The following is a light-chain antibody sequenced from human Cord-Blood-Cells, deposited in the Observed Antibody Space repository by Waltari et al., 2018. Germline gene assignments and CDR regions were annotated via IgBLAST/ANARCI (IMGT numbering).Light chain of an antibody. CDR3: AAWDDSLSGWV. CDR1: SSNIGSNY. V-gene: IGLV1-47*01. J-gene: IGLJ3*02. Sequence: QSVLTQPPSASGTPGQRVTISCSGSSSNIGSNYVYGYQQLPGTSPKLLIYRNKQRPSGVHDRFSGSKSGTSASLAISGLRSEDEADYYCAAWDDSLSGWVFGGGTKLTVL. CDR2: RNK.